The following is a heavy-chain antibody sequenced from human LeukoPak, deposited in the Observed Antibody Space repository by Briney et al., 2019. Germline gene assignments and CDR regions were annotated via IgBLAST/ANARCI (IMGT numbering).Heavy chain of an antibody. D-gene: IGHD3-9*01. CDR2: IIPILGIA. CDR3: ARGWDYDTLTGYYFSLIFDY. CDR1: GGTFSSYA. J-gene: IGHJ4*02. Sequence: WASVKVSCKASGGTFSSYAISWVRQAPGQGLEWVGRIIPILGIANYAQKFQGRVTITADKSTSTAYMELRSLRSEDTAVYYCARGWDYDTLTGYYFSLIFDYWGQGTLVTVSS. V-gene: IGHV1-69*04.